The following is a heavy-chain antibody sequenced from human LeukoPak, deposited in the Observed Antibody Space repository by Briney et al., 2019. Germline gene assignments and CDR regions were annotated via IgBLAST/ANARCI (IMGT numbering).Heavy chain of an antibody. J-gene: IGHJ3*02. CDR2: IYYSGST. Sequence: SQTLSLTCTVSDGSISSGDYYWSWIRQPPGKGLEWIGYIYYSGSTYYNPSLKSRVTISVDTSKNQFSLKLSSVTAADTAVYYCARALGDYDFWSGTPTYDAFDIWGQGTMVTVSS. CDR3: ARALGDYDFWSGTPTYDAFDI. V-gene: IGHV4-30-4*08. CDR1: DGSISSGDYY. D-gene: IGHD3-3*01.